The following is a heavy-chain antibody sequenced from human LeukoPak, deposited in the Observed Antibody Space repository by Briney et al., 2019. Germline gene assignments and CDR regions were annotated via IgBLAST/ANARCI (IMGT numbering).Heavy chain of an antibody. D-gene: IGHD2-21*02. Sequence: ASVKVSCKASGYTFTSYDINWVRQATGQGLDWMGWMNPNSGNTGYAQKFQVRVTMTRNTSISTDYMELSSLRSEDTAVYYCARGPQIVVVTAMGPYYYYYMDVWGKGTTVTISS. CDR3: ARGPQIVVVTAMGPYYYYYMDV. V-gene: IGHV1-8*01. CDR2: MNPNSGNT. CDR1: GYTFTSYD. J-gene: IGHJ6*03.